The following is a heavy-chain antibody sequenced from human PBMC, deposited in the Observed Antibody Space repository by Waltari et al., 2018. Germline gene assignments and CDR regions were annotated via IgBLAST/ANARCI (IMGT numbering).Heavy chain of an antibody. Sequence: EVQLLESGGGLVQPGGSLRLSCAASRFTFSSYALSWVRQAPGKGLEWVSSITHSGSNTYYADSVKGRFTISRDNSKNTVSLQMHSLRAEDTAVYYCAKDFEAYCGGDCYMDVWGNGTTVSVSS. CDR1: RFTFSSYA. D-gene: IGHD2-21*01. V-gene: IGHV3-23*01. CDR3: AKDFEAYCGGDCYMDV. CDR2: ITHSGSNT. J-gene: IGHJ6*03.